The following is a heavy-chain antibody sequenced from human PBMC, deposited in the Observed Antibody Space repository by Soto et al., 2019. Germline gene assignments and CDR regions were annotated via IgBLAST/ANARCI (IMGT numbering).Heavy chain of an antibody. CDR3: TTVGGFVLAPAVIPRGLDY. CDR2: FDPEDGET. D-gene: IGHD2-2*02. CDR1: GYTLTELS. Sequence: ASVKVSCKVSGYTLTELSMHWVRQAPGKGLEWMGGFDPEDGETIYAQKFQGRVTMTGDTSTDTAYMELSSLRSEDTAVYYCTTVGGFVLAPAVIPRGLDYWGQGTLVTVSS. V-gene: IGHV1-24*01. J-gene: IGHJ4*02.